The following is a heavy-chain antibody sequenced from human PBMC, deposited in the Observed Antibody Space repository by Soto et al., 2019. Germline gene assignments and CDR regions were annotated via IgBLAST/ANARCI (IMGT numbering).Heavy chain of an antibody. J-gene: IGHJ6*02. Sequence: GGSLRLSCAASGFTFSSYAMSWVRQAPGKGLEWVSAISGSGGSTYYADSVKGRFTISRDNSKNTLYLQMNSLRAEDTAVYYCAKDSRFLEWLELGGMDVWGQGTTVTVSS. CDR2: ISGSGGST. CDR1: GFTFSSYA. V-gene: IGHV3-23*01. D-gene: IGHD3-3*01. CDR3: AKDSRFLEWLELGGMDV.